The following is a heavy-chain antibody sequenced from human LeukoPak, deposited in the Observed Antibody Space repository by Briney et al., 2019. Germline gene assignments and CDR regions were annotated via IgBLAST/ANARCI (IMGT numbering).Heavy chain of an antibody. D-gene: IGHD3-3*01. CDR1: GGSISSSSYY. CDR3: ARLNYDSWSGYYWYFDL. Sequence: PSETLSLTCTVSGGSISSSSYYWGWIRQPPGKGLEWIGSIYYSGSTYYNPSLKSRVTISVDTSKNQFSLKLSSVTAADTAVYYCARLNYDSWSGYYWYFDLWGRGTLVTVSS. CDR2: IYYSGST. V-gene: IGHV4-39*01. J-gene: IGHJ2*01.